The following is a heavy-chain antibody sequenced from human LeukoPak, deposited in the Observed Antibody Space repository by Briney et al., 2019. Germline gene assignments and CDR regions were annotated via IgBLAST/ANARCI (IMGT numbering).Heavy chain of an antibody. CDR3: AKALIAVAGSYFDY. J-gene: IGHJ4*02. V-gene: IGHV3-7*01. CDR2: IKPDGSEK. Sequence: GGSLRLSCAASGFTFSDYWMSWVRQAPGKGLQWVANIKPDGSEKYYVDSVKGRFTISRDNAKNSLYLQINSLRAEDTAVYYCAKALIAVAGSYFDYWGQGTLVTVSS. CDR1: GFTFSDYW. D-gene: IGHD6-19*01.